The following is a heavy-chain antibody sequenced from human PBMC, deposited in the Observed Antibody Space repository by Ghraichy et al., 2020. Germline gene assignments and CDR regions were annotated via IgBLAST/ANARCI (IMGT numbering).Heavy chain of an antibody. J-gene: IGHJ4*02. V-gene: IGHV4-34*01. CDR2: INHSGST. CDR3: ARGRDYYGSGSYIDY. CDR1: GGSFSGYY. Sequence: SETLSLTCAVYGGSFSGYYWSWIRQPPGKGLEWIGEINHSGSTNYNPSLKSRVTISVDTSKNQFSLKLSSVTAADTAVYYCARGRDYYGSGSYIDYWGQGTLVTVSS. D-gene: IGHD3-10*01.